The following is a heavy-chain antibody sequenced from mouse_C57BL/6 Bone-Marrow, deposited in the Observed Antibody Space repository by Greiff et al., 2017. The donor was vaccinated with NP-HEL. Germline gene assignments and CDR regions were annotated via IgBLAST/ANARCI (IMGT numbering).Heavy chain of an antibody. CDR2: IHPNSGST. J-gene: IGHJ3*01. V-gene: IGHV1-64*01. CDR3: ARQRKLRSSFAY. Sequence: QVQLQQPGAELVKPGASVKLSCKASGYTFTSYWMHWVKQRPGQGLEWIGMIHPNSGSTNYNEKFKSKATLTVVKSSSTAYMQLSSLTSEDSAVYYCARQRKLRSSFAYWCQGTLVTVSA. CDR1: GYTFTSYW. D-gene: IGHD1-1*01.